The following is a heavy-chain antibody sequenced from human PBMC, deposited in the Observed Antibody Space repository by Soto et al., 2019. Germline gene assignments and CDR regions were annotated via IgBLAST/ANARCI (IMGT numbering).Heavy chain of an antibody. Sequence: SETLSLTCTVSGTSISSYYWSWIRQPPGKGLEWIANIHYSGTTNYNPSLASRVTLSVDTSKNQFSLKMTSVTAADRAMYFCARYNSYAIDYWGRGTLVNVSS. CDR1: GTSISSYY. J-gene: IGHJ4*02. CDR2: IHYSGTT. CDR3: ARYNSYAIDY. D-gene: IGHD2-8*01. V-gene: IGHV4-59*01.